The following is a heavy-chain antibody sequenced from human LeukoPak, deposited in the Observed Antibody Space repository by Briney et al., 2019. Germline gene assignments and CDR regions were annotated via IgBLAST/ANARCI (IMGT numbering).Heavy chain of an antibody. CDR2: INAGNGNT. Sequence: ASVNVSCKASGYTFTSYGISWVRQAPGQGLEWMGWINAGNGNTKYSQKFQGRVTITRDTSASTAYMELSSLRSEDTAVYYCARDRRIAVAAAYNWFDPWGQGTLVTVSS. CDR3: ARDRRIAVAAAYNWFDP. V-gene: IGHV1-3*01. CDR1: GYTFTSYG. J-gene: IGHJ5*02. D-gene: IGHD6-19*01.